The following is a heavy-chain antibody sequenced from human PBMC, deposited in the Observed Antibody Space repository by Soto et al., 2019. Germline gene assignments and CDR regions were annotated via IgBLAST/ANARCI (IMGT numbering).Heavy chain of an antibody. CDR1: GGSISSGDYY. J-gene: IGHJ6*02. CDR2: IYYSGST. CDR3: ARDRGIAVAGTPGMDV. Sequence: QVQLQESGPGLVKPSQTLSLTCTVSGGSISSGDYYWSWIRQPPGKGLEWIGYIYYSGSTYYNPSLKSRVTISVDTSTNQFSLKLSSVTAADTAVYYCARDRGIAVAGTPGMDVWGQGTTVTVSS. D-gene: IGHD6-19*01. V-gene: IGHV4-30-4*01.